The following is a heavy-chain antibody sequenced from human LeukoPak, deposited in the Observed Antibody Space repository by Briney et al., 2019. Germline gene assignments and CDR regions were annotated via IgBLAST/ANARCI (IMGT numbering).Heavy chain of an antibody. CDR1: GGSFSGYY. J-gene: IGHJ5*02. V-gene: IGHV4-34*01. CDR2: INHSGST. Sequence: SETLSLTCAVYGGSFSGYYWSWIRQPPGKGLEGIGEINHSGSTNYNPSLKSRVTISVDTSKNQFSLKLSSVTAADTAVYYCASGPWFDPWGQGTLVTVSS. CDR3: ASGPWFDP.